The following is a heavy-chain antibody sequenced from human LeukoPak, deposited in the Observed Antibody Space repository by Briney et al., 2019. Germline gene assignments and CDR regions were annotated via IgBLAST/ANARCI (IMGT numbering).Heavy chain of an antibody. J-gene: IGHJ4*02. V-gene: IGHV1-2*02. Sequence: ASVKVSCKASGYTFTGYYMHWVRQAPGQGLEWMVWINPNSGGTNYAQKFQGRVTMTRDTSISTAYMELSRLRSDDTAVYYCARQLDCSSTSCYLDYWGQGTLVTVSS. CDR1: GYTFTGYY. CDR3: ARQLDCSSTSCYLDY. D-gene: IGHD2-2*01. CDR2: INPNSGGT.